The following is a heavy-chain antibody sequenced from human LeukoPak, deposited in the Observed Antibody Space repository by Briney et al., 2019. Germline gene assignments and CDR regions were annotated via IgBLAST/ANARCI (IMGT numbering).Heavy chain of an antibody. Sequence: PSETLSLTCAAYGGSFSGYYWSWIRQPPGKGLEWIGEINHSGSTNYNPSLKSRVTISVDTSKNQFSLKLSSVTAADTAVYYCARRWLQFRGLAPFDYWGQGTLVTVSS. J-gene: IGHJ4*02. V-gene: IGHV4-34*01. D-gene: IGHD5-24*01. CDR2: INHSGST. CDR3: ARRWLQFRGLAPFDY. CDR1: GGSFSGYY.